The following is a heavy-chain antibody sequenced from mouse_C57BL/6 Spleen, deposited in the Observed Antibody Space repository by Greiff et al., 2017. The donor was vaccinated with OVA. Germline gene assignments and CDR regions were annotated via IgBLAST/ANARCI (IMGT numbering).Heavy chain of an antibody. CDR2: IYPRSGNT. J-gene: IGHJ4*01. D-gene: IGHD1-1*01. V-gene: IGHV1-81*01. CDR3: ARSTVVEAMDY. CDR1: GYTFTSYG. Sequence: QVQLQQSGAELARPGASVKLSCKASGYTFTSYGISWVKQRSGQGLEWIGEIYPRSGNTYYNEKFKGKATLTADKSSSKAYMELRSLTSEDSAVYFCARSTVVEAMDYWGQGTSVTVSS.